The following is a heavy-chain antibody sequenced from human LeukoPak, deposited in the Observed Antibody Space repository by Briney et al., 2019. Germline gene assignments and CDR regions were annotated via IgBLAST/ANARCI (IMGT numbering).Heavy chain of an antibody. V-gene: IGHV1-18*01. Sequence: ASVKVSCKASGYTFTSYGISWVRQAPGQGLEWMGWIGAYNGNTNYAQKLQGRVTMTTDTSTSTAYMELRSLRSDDTAVYYCARDLLTMVRGVISYWGQGTLVTVSS. CDR2: IGAYNGNT. J-gene: IGHJ4*02. CDR3: ARDLLTMVRGVISY. CDR1: GYTFTSYG. D-gene: IGHD3-10*01.